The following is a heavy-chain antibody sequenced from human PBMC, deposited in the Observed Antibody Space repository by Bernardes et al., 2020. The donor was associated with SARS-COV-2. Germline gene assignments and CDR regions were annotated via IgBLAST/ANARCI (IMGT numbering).Heavy chain of an antibody. J-gene: IGHJ6*02. V-gene: IGHV5-51*01. CDR2: IYPGDSDT. CDR3: ARGYCSGGSCYSRYYYYYGMDV. CDR1: GYSFTSYW. Sequence: GESLKISCKGSGYSFTSYWIAWLRQMPGKGLEWMGIIYPGDSDTRYSPSFQGQVTISADKSISTAYLQWSSLKASDTAMYYCARGYCSGGSCYSRYYYYYGMDVWGQGTTVTVSS. D-gene: IGHD2-15*01.